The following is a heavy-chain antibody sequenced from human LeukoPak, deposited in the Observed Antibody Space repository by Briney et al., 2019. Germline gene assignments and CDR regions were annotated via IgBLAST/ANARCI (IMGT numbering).Heavy chain of an antibody. V-gene: IGHV3-15*01. J-gene: IGHJ4*02. CDR2: FKSKTDGGTT. D-gene: IGHD1-26*01. CDR3: GAGVGTSDFDY. CDR1: GFTFSKAW. Sequence: GGSLRLSCAASGFTFSKAWMSWVRQAPGKGLEWVGRFKSKTDGGTTDYAAPVKGRFTISRDDSKNTLYLQMKSLKTEDTAVYYCGAGVGTSDFDYWGQGTLVTVSS.